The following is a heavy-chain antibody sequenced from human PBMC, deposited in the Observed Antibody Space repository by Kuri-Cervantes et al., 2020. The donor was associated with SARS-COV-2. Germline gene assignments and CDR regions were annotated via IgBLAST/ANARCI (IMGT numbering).Heavy chain of an antibody. CDR3: ARGPAHDFWSGYRFDY. D-gene: IGHD3-3*01. J-gene: IGHJ4*02. CDR2: VYHSGST. Sequence: GSLRLSCTVSNYSISSGYYWGWIRQPPGKGLEWIASVYHSGSTSYSPSLKSRVTISVDTSKNQFSLKLSSVTAADTAVYYCARGPAHDFWSGYRFDYWGQGTLVTVSS. V-gene: IGHV4-38-2*02. CDR1: NYSISSGYY.